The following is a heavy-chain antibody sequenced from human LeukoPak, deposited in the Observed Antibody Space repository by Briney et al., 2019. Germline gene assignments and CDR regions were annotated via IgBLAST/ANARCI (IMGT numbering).Heavy chain of an antibody. D-gene: IGHD2/OR15-2a*01. CDR3: ARDEYKADAY. V-gene: IGHV3-53*01. Sequence: GRSLRLACAAAGFIVSNNYMGWVSQAPGVWLEWVLVVYSGGSTYYAASVEGRFTISRDNSKNTLYLQMNSLRAEDTAVYYCARDEYKADAYWGQGTLVTVSS. CDR2: VYSGGST. J-gene: IGHJ4*02. CDR1: GFIVSNNY.